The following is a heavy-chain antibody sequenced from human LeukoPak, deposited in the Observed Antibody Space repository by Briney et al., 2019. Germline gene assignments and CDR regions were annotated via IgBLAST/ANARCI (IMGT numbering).Heavy chain of an antibody. J-gene: IGHJ3*02. Sequence: PGGSLRLSCAASGFTFSSYETNWVRQAPGKGLEWVSYISSSGSTIYYADSVKGRFTISRDNAKNSLYLQMNSLRAEDTAVYYCARDCGGGSCYGPYDAFDIWGQGTMVTVSS. CDR1: GFTFSSYE. CDR3: ARDCGGGSCYGPYDAFDI. V-gene: IGHV3-48*03. CDR2: ISSSGSTI. D-gene: IGHD2-15*01.